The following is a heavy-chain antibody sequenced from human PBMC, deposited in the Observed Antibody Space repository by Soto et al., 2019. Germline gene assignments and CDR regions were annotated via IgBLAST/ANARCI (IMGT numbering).Heavy chain of an antibody. CDR2: INHSGIT. V-gene: IGHV4-34*01. Sequence: WTWIRQPPGRGLEWLGEINHSGITDYNPSLKNRVSISIDTSKNQFSLKLNSVTAADTAVYYCAVGPRMWLAGGGYWGQGTLVTVSS. J-gene: IGHJ4*02. CDR3: AVGPRMWLAGGGY. D-gene: IGHD6-19*01.